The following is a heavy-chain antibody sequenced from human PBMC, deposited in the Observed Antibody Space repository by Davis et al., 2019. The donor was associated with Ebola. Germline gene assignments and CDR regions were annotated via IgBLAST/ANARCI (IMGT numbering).Heavy chain of an antibody. D-gene: IGHD4-23*01. V-gene: IGHV3-7*03. CDR3: ARGLFFTHYGGWAY. CDR1: GFTFSSYG. J-gene: IGHJ4*02. Sequence: PGGSLRLSCAASGFTFSSYGMSWVRQAPGKGLEWVATMKQDGSEKSYVKSVKGRFTISRDNADNSLFLQMNGLRAEDTAIYYCARGLFFTHYGGWAYWGQGTLVTVSS. CDR2: MKQDGSEK.